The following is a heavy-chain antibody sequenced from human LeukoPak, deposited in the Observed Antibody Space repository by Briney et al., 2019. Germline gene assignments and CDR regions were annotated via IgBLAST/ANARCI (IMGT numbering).Heavy chain of an antibody. D-gene: IGHD1-1*01. CDR3: AREGTTGTTTDLDY. CDR2: ISPNSGAT. CDR1: GYTFTVYY. V-gene: IGHV1-2*02. J-gene: IGHJ4*02. Sequence: ASVMVSCKASGYTFTVYYMHWLRQAPGQGLEWMGWISPNSGATNYAQNFQGRVTMTRDTSISTVYMELSRLRSDDTAVYYCAREGTTGTTTDLDYWGQGTLVTVSS.